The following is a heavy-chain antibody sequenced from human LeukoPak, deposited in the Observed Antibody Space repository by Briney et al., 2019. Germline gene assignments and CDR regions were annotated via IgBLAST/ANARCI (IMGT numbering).Heavy chain of an antibody. V-gene: IGHV4-39*07. CDR2: IYYSGST. CDR3: ARARVGLGPDAFDI. CDR1: GGSISSSSYY. J-gene: IGHJ3*02. Sequence: SETLSLTCTVSGGSISSSSYYWGWIRQPPGKGLEWIGSIYYSGSTYYNPSLKSRVTISVDTSKNQFSLKLSSVTAADTAVYYCARARVGLGPDAFDIWGQGTMVTVSS. D-gene: IGHD3/OR15-3a*01.